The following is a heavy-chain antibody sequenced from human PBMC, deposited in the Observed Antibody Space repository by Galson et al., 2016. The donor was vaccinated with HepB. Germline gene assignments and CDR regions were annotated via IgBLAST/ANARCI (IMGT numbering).Heavy chain of an antibody. J-gene: IGHJ4*02. V-gene: IGHV3-49*04. CDR1: GFTFANFA. Sequence: LRLSCAASGFTFANFAMSWVRQAPGKGLEWVGFINTEENGGMAHYAASVRGRFTISRDDSKSIAYLQTNSLKTEDTAMYYCTQNWNHAEQSWGQGTLVTVSS. CDR2: INTEENGGMA. D-gene: IGHD1-14*01. CDR3: TQNWNHAEQS.